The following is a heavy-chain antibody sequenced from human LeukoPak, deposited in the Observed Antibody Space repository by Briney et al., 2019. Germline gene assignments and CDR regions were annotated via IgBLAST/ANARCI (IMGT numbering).Heavy chain of an antibody. J-gene: IGHJ4*02. CDR1: GFIVSSNY. V-gene: IGHV3-66*01. Sequence: GGSLRLSCAASGFIVSSNYMNWVRQAPGKGLEWVSVIYSGGSTYYADSVKGRFTISRDNSKNTLYLQMNSLRAEDTAVYYCARDLSSSWGFDYWGQGTLVTVSS. D-gene: IGHD6-13*01. CDR2: IYSGGST. CDR3: ARDLSSSWGFDY.